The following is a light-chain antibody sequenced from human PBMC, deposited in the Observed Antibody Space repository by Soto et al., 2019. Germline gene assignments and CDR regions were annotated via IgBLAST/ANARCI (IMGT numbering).Light chain of an antibody. V-gene: IGLV2-14*01. CDR3: QSYDSSLGGSKV. CDR2: EVN. Sequence: QSALTQPASVSGSPGQSITISCTGTSSDVGGYNYVSWYQQHPGKAPKLMIYEVNNRPSGVSNRFSGSKSGNTASLAITGLQAEDDADYYCQSYDSSLGGSKVFGTGTKLTVL. CDR1: SSDVGGYNY. J-gene: IGLJ1*01.